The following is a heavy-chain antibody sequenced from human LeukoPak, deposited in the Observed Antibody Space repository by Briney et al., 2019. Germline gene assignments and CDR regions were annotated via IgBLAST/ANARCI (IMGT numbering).Heavy chain of an antibody. CDR3: ARCTDTAMVNALYYFDY. Sequence: SETLSLTCTVSGGSISSYYWSWIRQPPGKGLEWIGYIYYSGSTNYNPYLKSRVTISVDTSKNQFSLKLSSVTAADTAVYYCARCTDTAMVNALYYFDYWGQGTLVTVSS. D-gene: IGHD5-18*01. CDR2: IYYSGST. J-gene: IGHJ4*02. V-gene: IGHV4-59*01. CDR1: GGSISSYY.